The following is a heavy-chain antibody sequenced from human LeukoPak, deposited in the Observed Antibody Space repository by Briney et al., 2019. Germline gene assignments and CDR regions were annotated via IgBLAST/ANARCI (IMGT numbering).Heavy chain of an antibody. Sequence: GGSLRLSCAASGFIFSNSGMNWVRQAPGKGLEWVSTISGSGDSTYYADSVKGRFTISRDNSKNTLYLQMNNLRAEDTAVYYCASSHRDYWGQGTLVTVSS. D-gene: IGHD2-15*01. V-gene: IGHV3-23*01. CDR1: GFIFSNSG. CDR3: ASSHRDY. CDR2: ISGSGDST. J-gene: IGHJ4*02.